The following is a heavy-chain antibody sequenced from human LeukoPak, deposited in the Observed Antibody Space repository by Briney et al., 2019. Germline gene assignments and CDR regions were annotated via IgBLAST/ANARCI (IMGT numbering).Heavy chain of an antibody. CDR2: IYYSGST. Sequence: SETLSLTCTVSGGSISSYYWSWIRQPPGKGLEWIGYIYYSGSTNYNPSLKSRVTISVDTSKNQFSLKLSSVTAADTAVYYCARAMGSGSYAYYYGMDVWGQGTTATVSS. V-gene: IGHV4-59*01. CDR1: GGSISSYY. D-gene: IGHD3-10*01. CDR3: ARAMGSGSYAYYYGMDV. J-gene: IGHJ6*02.